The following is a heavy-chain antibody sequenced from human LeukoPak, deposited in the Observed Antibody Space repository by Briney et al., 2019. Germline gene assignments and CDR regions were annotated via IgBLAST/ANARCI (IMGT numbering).Heavy chain of an antibody. CDR2: IYYSGST. J-gene: IGHJ4*02. CDR3: ARMSGSYSVDY. D-gene: IGHD1-26*01. Sequence: SETLSVTCTVSGGSISSRTYDWGWIRQPPGKGLEWIGSIYYSGSTYYNPSLKSRVTISVDTSKSQFSLKLSSVTAADTAIYYCARMSGSYSVDYCGEGTLVTVSS. CDR1: GGSISSRTYD. V-gene: IGHV4-39*01.